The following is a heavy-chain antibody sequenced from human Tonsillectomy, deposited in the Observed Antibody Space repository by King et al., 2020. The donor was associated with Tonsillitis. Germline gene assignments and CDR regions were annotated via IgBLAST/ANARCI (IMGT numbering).Heavy chain of an antibody. CDR2: IDRDGSRT. CDR1: GFTFSSDW. Sequence: VQLVESGGGLVQPGGSLRLSCAASGFTFSSDWMHWVRQAPGKGLVWVSRIDRDGSRTRYADSVKGRFTISRDNAKLFLQMNSLRAEDTAVYYCTRGGLEGDYYYGMDVWGQGTTVTVSS. CDR3: TRGGLEGDYYYGMDV. J-gene: IGHJ6*02. D-gene: IGHD1-1*01. V-gene: IGHV3-74*01.